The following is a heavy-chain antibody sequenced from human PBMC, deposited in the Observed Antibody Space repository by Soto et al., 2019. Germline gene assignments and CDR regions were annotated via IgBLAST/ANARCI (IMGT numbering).Heavy chain of an antibody. V-gene: IGHV3-74*01. D-gene: IGHD2-15*01. CDR1: GFTLSSYW. J-gene: IGHJ4*02. CDR2: INSDGSTT. CDR3: ARDLTGSRTY. Sequence: GGSLRLSCAASGFTLSSYWMHWFRQAPGKGLVWVSRINSDGSTTSYADSVKGRFTISRDNAKNTLDLQMNSLRVEDTAVYYCARDLTGSRTYWGQGTLVTVSS.